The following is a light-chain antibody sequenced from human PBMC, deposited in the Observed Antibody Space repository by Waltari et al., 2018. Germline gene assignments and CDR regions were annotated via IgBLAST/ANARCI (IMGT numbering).Light chain of an antibody. CDR1: QSIRRH. Sequence: DIQMTQSPSSLSASVGDRVTITCRASQSIRRHLNWYQLKPGKAPKLLIYAASSLQSGVPSRFGGSGSGTDFTLTISSLQPEDFATYYCQQSYSSPRTFGQGTRVEIK. CDR2: AAS. V-gene: IGKV1-39*01. J-gene: IGKJ1*01. CDR3: QQSYSSPRT.